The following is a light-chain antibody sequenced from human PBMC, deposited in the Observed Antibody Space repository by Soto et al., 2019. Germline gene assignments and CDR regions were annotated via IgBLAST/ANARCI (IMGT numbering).Light chain of an antibody. CDR3: SSYAGNFIVV. Sequence: QSALTQPPSASGSPGQSVTISCTGSSSDIGGYNYVSWYQQYPGKAPKLIISEVAKRPSGVPGRLSGSKSDNTASLTVSGLQAEDEADYYCSSYAGNFIVVFGGGTKLTVL. J-gene: IGLJ2*01. V-gene: IGLV2-8*01. CDR1: SSDIGGYNY. CDR2: EVA.